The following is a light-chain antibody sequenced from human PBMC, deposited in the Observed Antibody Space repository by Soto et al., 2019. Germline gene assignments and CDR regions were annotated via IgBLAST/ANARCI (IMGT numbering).Light chain of an antibody. J-gene: IGKJ1*01. CDR3: QQYSSSPT. V-gene: IGKV3-20*01. Sequence: EIVVTQYPGTLALSPGERATLSCRAIQSVSSSYLAWYQQKPGQSPRLLIHGAASRAPGSPDRCSGRGAGTYFTLTISRAEPEDYAVYYCQQYSSSPTFGQGTKVDIK. CDR1: QSVSSSY. CDR2: GAA.